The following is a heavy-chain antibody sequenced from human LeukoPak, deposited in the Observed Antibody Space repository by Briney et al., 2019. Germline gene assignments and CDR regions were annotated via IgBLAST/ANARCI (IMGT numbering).Heavy chain of an antibody. V-gene: IGHV3-53*01. CDR2: LYSATST. Sequence: PGGSLRLSCAASGITVSSNYMSWVRQAPGKGLEWVSILYSATSTHYADSVKGRFTVSRDNSKNTLYLQMNSLRAEDTAVYFCAREPDYNGLDVWGQGTTVTVSS. CDR3: AREPDYNGLDV. CDR1: GITVSSNY. J-gene: IGHJ6*02.